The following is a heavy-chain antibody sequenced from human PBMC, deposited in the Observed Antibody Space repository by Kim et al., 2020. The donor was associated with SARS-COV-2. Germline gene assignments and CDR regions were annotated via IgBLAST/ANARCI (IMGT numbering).Heavy chain of an antibody. Sequence: ASVKVSCKASGYTFTSYDINWVRQATGQGLEWMGWMNPNSGNTGYAQKFQGRVTMTRNTSISTAYMELSSLRSEDTAVYYCARGTLGYCSSTSCYRSTNLRNYGMDVWGQGTTVTVSS. CDR2: MNPNSGNT. V-gene: IGHV1-8*01. D-gene: IGHD2-2*01. CDR3: ARGTLGYCSSTSCYRSTNLRNYGMDV. J-gene: IGHJ6*02. CDR1: GYTFTSYD.